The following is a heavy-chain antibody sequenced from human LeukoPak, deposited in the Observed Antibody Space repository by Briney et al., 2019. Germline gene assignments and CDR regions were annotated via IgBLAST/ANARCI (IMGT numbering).Heavy chain of an antibody. D-gene: IGHD4-17*01. J-gene: IGHJ6*02. CDR3: AKAPVTYYCYGMDV. CDR2: ISGSGGST. CDR1: GFTFSSYA. Sequence: PGGSLRLSCAASGFTFSSYAMSWVRQAPGKGLEWVSVISGSGGSTYYADSVKGRFTISRDNSKNTLYLQMNSLRPEDTAVYYCAKAPVTYYCYGMDVWGQGTTVTVSS. V-gene: IGHV3-23*01.